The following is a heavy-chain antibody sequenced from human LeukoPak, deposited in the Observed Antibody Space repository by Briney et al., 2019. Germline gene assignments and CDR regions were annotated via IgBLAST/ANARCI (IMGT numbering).Heavy chain of an antibody. Sequence: SVKVSCKASGGTFSSYAISWVRQAPGQGLEWMRGIIPIFGTANYAQKFQGRVTITADESTSTAYMELSSLRSEDTAVYYCARVTMVRGVIASFDYWGQGTLVTVSS. J-gene: IGHJ4*02. CDR1: GGTFSSYA. D-gene: IGHD3-10*01. V-gene: IGHV1-69*01. CDR2: IIPIFGTA. CDR3: ARVTMVRGVIASFDY.